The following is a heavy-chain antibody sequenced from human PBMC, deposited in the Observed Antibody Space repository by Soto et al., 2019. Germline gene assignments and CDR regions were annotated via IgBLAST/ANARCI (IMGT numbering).Heavy chain of an antibody. J-gene: IGHJ6*02. CDR1: GFTFSSYG. Sequence: QVQLVESGGGVVQPGRSLRLSCAASGFTFSSYGMHWVRQAPGKGLEWVAVISYDGSNKYYADSVKGRFTISRDNSKNTLYLQMNSLRAEDTAVYYCAQDSAGPMDVWGQGTTVTVSS. CDR3: AQDSAGPMDV. V-gene: IGHV3-30*18. CDR2: ISYDGSNK.